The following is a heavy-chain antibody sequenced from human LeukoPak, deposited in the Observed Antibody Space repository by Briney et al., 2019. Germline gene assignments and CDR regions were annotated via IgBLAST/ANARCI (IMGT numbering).Heavy chain of an antibody. V-gene: IGHV1-18*01. CDR2: ISAYNGNT. CDR3: VYSICWYRHFDY. Sequence: ASVKVSCKAPGYTFTSYGISWVRQAPGQGLEWMGWISAYNGNTNYAQKLQGRVTMTTDTSTSTAYMELRSLRSDDTAVYYCVYSICWYRHFDYWGQGTLVTVSS. CDR1: GYTFTSYG. D-gene: IGHD6-13*01. J-gene: IGHJ4*02.